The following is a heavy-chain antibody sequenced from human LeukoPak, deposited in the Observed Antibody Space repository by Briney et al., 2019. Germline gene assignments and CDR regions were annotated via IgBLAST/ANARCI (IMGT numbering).Heavy chain of an antibody. CDR2: IYYSGST. D-gene: IGHD6-19*01. CDR1: GGSLSSYY. CDR3: ARTGMRLAGADY. J-gene: IGHJ4*02. V-gene: IGHV4-59*08. Sequence: SETLSLTCTVSGGSLSSYYWSWIRQPPGKGLEWIGYIYYSGSTNYNPSLKSRVTISVDTSKHQFSLKLSSVTAADTAVYYCARTGMRLAGADYWGQGTLLTVSS.